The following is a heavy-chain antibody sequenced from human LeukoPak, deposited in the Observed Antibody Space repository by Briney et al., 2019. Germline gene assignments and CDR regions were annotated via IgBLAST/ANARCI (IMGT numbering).Heavy chain of an antibody. CDR3: ARSLSGYDAFDI. Sequence: PSETLSLTCTVSGYSTSSGYYWGWIRQPPGKGLEWIGSIYHSGSTYYNPSLKSRVTISVDTSKNQFSLKLSSVTAADTAVYYCARSLSGYDAFDIWGQGTMVTVSS. CDR2: IYHSGST. CDR1: GYSTSSGYY. V-gene: IGHV4-38-2*02. J-gene: IGHJ3*02. D-gene: IGHD3-22*01.